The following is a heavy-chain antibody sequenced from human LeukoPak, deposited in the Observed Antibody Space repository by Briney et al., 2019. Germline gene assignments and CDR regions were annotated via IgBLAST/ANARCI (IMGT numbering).Heavy chain of an antibody. Sequence: GESLQISCKGSGYSFPTYWIAWVRPMPGKGLEWMGIIYPDESNIRYSLSFQGQVTISADKSISTAYLQWSSLKASDTAMYYCARSPSRGYSSSFEYWGQGTLVTVSS. CDR3: ARSPSRGYSSSFEY. D-gene: IGHD2-2*03. CDR1: GYSFPTYW. J-gene: IGHJ4*02. V-gene: IGHV5-51*01. CDR2: IYPDESNI.